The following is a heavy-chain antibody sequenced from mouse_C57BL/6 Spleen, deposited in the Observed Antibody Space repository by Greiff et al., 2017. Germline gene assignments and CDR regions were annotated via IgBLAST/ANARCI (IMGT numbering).Heavy chain of an antibody. V-gene: IGHV7-3*01. CDR3: ARYGTYGALAY. CDR2: IRNKANGYTT. J-gene: IGHJ3*01. D-gene: IGHD1-1*01. CDR1: GFTFTDYY. Sequence: EVMLVESGGGLVQPGGSLSLSCAASGFTFTDYYMSWVRQPPGKALEWLGFIRNKANGYTTEYSASVKGRFTISRDNSQSILYLQMNALRAEDSATYYCARYGTYGALAYWGQGTLVTVSA.